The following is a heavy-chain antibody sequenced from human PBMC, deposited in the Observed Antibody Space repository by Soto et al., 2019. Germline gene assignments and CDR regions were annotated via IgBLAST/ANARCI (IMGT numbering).Heavy chain of an antibody. CDR1: GDSISSVNW. CDR2: IYHTGIT. D-gene: IGHD3-10*01. Sequence: SETLSLTCAVSGDSISSVNWWSWVRQSPGQGLEWIEDIYHTGITNYNPSLQSRVTISVDKPKNEFSLNLTSVTAADTAVYYCARTLSGFTYGSRQFYFDYWGQGTLVTVSS. V-gene: IGHV4-4*02. CDR3: ARTLSGFTYGSRQFYFDY. J-gene: IGHJ4*02.